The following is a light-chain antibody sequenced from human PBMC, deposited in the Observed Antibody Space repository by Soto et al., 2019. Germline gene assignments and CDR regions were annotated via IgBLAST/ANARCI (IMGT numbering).Light chain of an antibody. CDR2: KAS. CDR3: QQYNHYPYT. V-gene: IGKV1-5*03. CDR1: ETISNY. J-gene: IGKJ2*01. Sequence: DIQMSQSPSTLSASVGDTVTITCRASETISNYLAWYQQKPGKAPKLLIYKASSLQGGVPSRFSGSGSGTDFTLTISSLQPDDFVTYYCQQYNHYPYTFGQGTKLDI.